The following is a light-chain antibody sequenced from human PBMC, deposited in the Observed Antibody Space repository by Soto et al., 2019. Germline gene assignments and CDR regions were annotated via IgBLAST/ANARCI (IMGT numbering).Light chain of an antibody. CDR3: QVWDSSSDHVV. V-gene: IGLV3-21*04. CDR1: NIGSKS. CDR2: YDS. Sequence: SYELTQPPSVSVAPGKTARFTCGGTNIGSKSVHWYQQKPGQAPVLVIYYDSDRPSGIPERFSGSNSGNTATLTISRVEAGDEADYYCQVWDSSSDHVVFGGGTKLTVL. J-gene: IGLJ2*01.